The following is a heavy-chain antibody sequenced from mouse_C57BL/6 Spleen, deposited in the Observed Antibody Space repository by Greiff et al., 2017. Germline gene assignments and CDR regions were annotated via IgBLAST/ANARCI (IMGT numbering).Heavy chain of an antibody. V-gene: IGHV1-39*01. CDR3: ARGLRYCMDY. CDR2: LNPNYGTT. D-gene: IGHD3-1*01. J-gene: IGHJ4*01. CDR1: GYSFTDYN. Sequence: VQLQQSGPELVKPGASVKLSCKASGYSFTDYNMNWVKQSNGKSLEWIGVLNPNYGTTSYNQKFKGKVTLTVDQSSSPAYMQLNSLTSEDSAVYYCARGLRYCMDYWGQGTSVTVSS.